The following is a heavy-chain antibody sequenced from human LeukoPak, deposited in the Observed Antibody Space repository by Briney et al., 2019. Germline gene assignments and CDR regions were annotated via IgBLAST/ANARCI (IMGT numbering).Heavy chain of an antibody. CDR3: ARVPYVFDL. V-gene: IGHV3-74*01. CDR1: GFTFSNYW. CDR2: INRDGSST. Sequence: GGSLRLSCAASGFTFSNYWMHWVRQAPGKGLVWVSRINRDGSSTDYLDSVKGRFTISRDDARNTLYLQMNSLRAEDTAVYYCARVPYVFDLWGQGTMVTVSS. J-gene: IGHJ3*01.